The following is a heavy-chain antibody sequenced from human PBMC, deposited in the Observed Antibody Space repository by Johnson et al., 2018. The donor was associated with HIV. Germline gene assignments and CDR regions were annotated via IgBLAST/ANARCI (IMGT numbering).Heavy chain of an antibody. J-gene: IGHJ3*02. CDR1: GFTFSSYA. CDR3: TTGKDI. V-gene: IGHV3-15*01. CDR2: VKSKTAGGTT. Sequence: VQLVESGGGVVPPGRSLRLSCAASGFTFSSYAMGWVRQAPGKGLEWVVRVKSKTAGGTTDYAAPVKGRFTISRDDSKNTLYLQLTSLKTEDTAVYYCTTGKDIWGQGTMVTVSS.